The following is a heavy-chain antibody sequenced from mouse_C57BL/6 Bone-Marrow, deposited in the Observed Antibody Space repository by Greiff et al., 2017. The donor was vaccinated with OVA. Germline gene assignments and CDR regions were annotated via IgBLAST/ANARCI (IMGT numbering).Heavy chain of an antibody. Sequence: EVKLVESGPGLVKPSQSLSLTCSVTGYSITSGYYWNWIRQFPGNKLEWMGYISYDGSNNYNPSLKNRISITRDTSKNQFFLKLNSVTTEDTATYYCARVTGTWFAYWGQGTLVTVSA. CDR1: GYSITSGYY. CDR2: ISYDGSN. V-gene: IGHV3-6*01. D-gene: IGHD4-1*01. CDR3: ARVTGTWFAY. J-gene: IGHJ3*01.